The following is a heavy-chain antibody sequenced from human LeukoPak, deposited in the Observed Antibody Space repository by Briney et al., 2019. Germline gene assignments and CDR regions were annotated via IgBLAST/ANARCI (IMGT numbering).Heavy chain of an antibody. J-gene: IGHJ4*02. CDR1: GYTFTSYG. D-gene: IGHD6-19*01. Sequence: ASVKVSCMTSGYTFTSYGITWVRQAPGQGLEWMGWISAYNGNTNYALKLQGRVTMTTDTSTSTAYMELRSLRSDDTAVYYCARVPRSPVAGKSGYFDYWGQGTLVTVSS. V-gene: IGHV1-18*01. CDR3: ARVPRSPVAGKSGYFDY. CDR2: ISAYNGNT.